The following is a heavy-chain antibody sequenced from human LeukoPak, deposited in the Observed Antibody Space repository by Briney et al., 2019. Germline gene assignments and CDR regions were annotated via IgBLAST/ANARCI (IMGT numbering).Heavy chain of an antibody. CDR3: AKDRSRENYYGSGSSLPDY. J-gene: IGHJ4*02. D-gene: IGHD3-10*01. V-gene: IGHV3-30*18. Sequence: GGSLRLSCAASGFTFRSHGMHWVRQAPGKGLEWVAVISYDGSDKYYADSVKGRFTISRDNSKNTLYLQMNSLRAEDTAVYYCAKDRSRENYYGSGSSLPDYWGQGTLVTVSS. CDR2: ISYDGSDK. CDR1: GFTFRSHG.